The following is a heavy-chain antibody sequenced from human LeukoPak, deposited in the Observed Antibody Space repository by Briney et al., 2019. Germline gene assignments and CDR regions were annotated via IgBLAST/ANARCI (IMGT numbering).Heavy chain of an antibody. J-gene: IGHJ6*02. CDR1: GFTFSSYD. CDR2: IGTAGDT. D-gene: IGHD6-13*01. Sequence: PGGSLRLSCAASGFTFSSYDMHWVRQATGKGLEWVSAIGTAGDTYYPGSVKGRFTISRENAKNSLYLQMNSLRAGDTAVYYCARGAAAGSHYYYYGMDVWGQGTTVTVSS. V-gene: IGHV3-13*01. CDR3: ARGAAAGSHYYYYGMDV.